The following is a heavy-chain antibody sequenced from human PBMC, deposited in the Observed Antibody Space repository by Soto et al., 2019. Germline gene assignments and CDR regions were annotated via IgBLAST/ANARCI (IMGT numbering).Heavy chain of an antibody. Sequence: QPGGSLRLSCAASGFTFSSYAMSWVRQAPGKGLEWVSAISGSGGSTYYADSVKGRFTISRDNSKNTLYLQMNSLRAEDTAVYYCAKDLFETSWISDWFDPWGQGTLVTVSS. CDR2: ISGSGGST. CDR1: GFTFSSYA. D-gene: IGHD5-12*01. V-gene: IGHV3-23*01. CDR3: AKDLFETSWISDWFDP. J-gene: IGHJ5*02.